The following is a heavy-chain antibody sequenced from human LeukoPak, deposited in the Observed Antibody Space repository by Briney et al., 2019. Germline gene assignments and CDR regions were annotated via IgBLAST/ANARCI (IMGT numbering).Heavy chain of an antibody. CDR3: ARVDIVVVIAKVY. J-gene: IGHJ4*02. CDR2: INTSGGST. V-gene: IGHV1-46*01. Sequence: GASVTVSCKASGSTFTSYYMHWVRHPPGQGLERMGIINTSGGSTSYAQKFQGRVTMTRDTSTSTVYMELSSLRSEDTAVYYCARVDIVVVIAKVYWGQGTLVTVSS. CDR1: GSTFTSYY. D-gene: IGHD2-21*01.